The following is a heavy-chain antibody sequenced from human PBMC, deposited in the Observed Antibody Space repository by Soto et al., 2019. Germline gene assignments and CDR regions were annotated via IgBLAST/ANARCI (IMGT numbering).Heavy chain of an antibody. CDR2: INHSGST. CDR1: GGSFSDYS. Sequence: GSLRLSCAVSGGSFSDYSWTWIRQPPGKGLEWIGDINHSGSTNYNPSLKSRVTISGDTSKNQFSLKLSSVTAADTAVYYCARVSLNSMRDYIWGSFRTYYYYYMDVWGKGTTVTVSS. V-gene: IGHV4-34*01. CDR3: ARVSLNSMRDYIWGSFRTYYYYYMDV. J-gene: IGHJ6*03. D-gene: IGHD3-16*02.